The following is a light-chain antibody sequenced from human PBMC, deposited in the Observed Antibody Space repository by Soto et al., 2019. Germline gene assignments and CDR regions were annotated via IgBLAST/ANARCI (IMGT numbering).Light chain of an antibody. CDR1: NSNIGNNY. V-gene: IGLV1-51*01. J-gene: IGLJ2*01. CDR2: DNN. Sequence: QSVLTQPPSVSAAPGQKVTISCSGSNSNIGNNYVSWYQHLPGAAPKVLIYDNNMRLSGIPDRFSGSKSGTSATLGITGLQTGDEADYYCGTWDSSLSAVVFGGGTKLTVL. CDR3: GTWDSSLSAVV.